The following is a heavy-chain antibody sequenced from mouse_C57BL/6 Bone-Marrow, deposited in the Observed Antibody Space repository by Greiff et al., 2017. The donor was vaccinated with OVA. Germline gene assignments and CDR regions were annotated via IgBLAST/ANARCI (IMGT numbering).Heavy chain of an antibody. CDR2: IRSKSNNYAT. CDR1: GFSFNTYA. D-gene: IGHD2-3*01. CDR3: VRGYDGYTLFAY. Sequence: EVQGVESGGGLVQPKGSLKLSCAASGFSFNTYAMNWVRQAPGKGLEWVARIRSKSNNYATYYADSVKDRFTISRDDSESMLYLQMNNLKTEDTAMYYCVRGYDGYTLFAYWGQGTLVTVSA. V-gene: IGHV10-1*01. J-gene: IGHJ3*01.